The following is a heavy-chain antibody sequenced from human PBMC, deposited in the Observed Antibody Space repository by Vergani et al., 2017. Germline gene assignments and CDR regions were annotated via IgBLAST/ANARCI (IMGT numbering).Heavy chain of an antibody. J-gene: IGHJ4*02. D-gene: IGHD2-15*01. Sequence: QVQLQESGPGLVRPSQTLSLTCTVSGGSISSGSIYWSWIRQPAGKGLEWIGRIYTTGSTNYNPSLKSRVTISADTPKNQVSLRLTSVTAADTAVYYCAREVVGQARAGCDYWGQGTLVTVSS. V-gene: IGHV4-61*02. CDR3: AREVVGQARAGCDY. CDR2: IYTTGST. CDR1: GGSISSGSIY.